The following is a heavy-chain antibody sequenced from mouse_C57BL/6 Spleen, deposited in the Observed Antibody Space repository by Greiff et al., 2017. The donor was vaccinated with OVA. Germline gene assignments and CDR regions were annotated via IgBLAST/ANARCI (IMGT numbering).Heavy chain of an antibody. V-gene: IGHV1-15*01. CDR1: GYTFTDYE. CDR3: TRGGGRYYYAMDY. J-gene: IGHJ4*01. D-gene: IGHD1-1*01. Sequence: VQLQQSGAELVRPGASVTLSCKASGYTFTDYEMHWVKQTPVHGLEWIGAIDPETGGTAYNQKFKGKAILTADKSSSTAYMELRSLTSEDSAVDYCTRGGGRYYYAMDYWGQGTSVTVSS. CDR2: IDPETGGT.